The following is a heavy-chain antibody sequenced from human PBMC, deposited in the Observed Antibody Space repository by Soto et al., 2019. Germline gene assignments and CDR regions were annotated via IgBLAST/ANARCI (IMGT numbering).Heavy chain of an antibody. Sequence: SVKVSCKASGGTFSIYAISWVLQAPGQGLEWMGGIIPIFGTANYAQKFQGRVTITADESTSTAYMELSSLRSEDTAVYYCAREGGTIVRGVIINAFAISGQGSMVTVSS. D-gene: IGHD3-10*01. CDR3: AREGGTIVRGVIINAFAI. CDR1: GGTFSIYA. J-gene: IGHJ3*02. V-gene: IGHV1-69*13. CDR2: IIPIFGTA.